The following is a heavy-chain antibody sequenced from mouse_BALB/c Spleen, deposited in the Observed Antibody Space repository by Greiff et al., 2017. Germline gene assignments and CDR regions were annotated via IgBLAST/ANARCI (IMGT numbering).Heavy chain of an antibody. D-gene: IGHD4-1*01. CDR2: IRSKSNNYAT. V-gene: IGHV10-3*03. CDR1: GFTFNTYA. J-gene: IGHJ4*01. Sequence: EVKLMESGGGLVQPKGSLKLSCAASGFTFNTYAMHWVCQAPGQGLEWVARIRSKSNNYATYYADSVKDRFTISRADSQSMLYLQMNNLKTEDTAKYDCVREGNWGYAMDYWGQGTSVTVSS. CDR3: VREGNWGYAMDY.